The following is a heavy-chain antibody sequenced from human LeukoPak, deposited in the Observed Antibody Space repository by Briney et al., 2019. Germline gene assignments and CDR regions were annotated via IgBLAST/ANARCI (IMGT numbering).Heavy chain of an antibody. V-gene: IGHV4-59*08. J-gene: IGHJ4*02. CDR1: GGSISRYY. CDR2: INYSGNT. Sequence: PETLSLTCSVSGGSISRYYWSWTRQPPGKGLEWIGYINYSGNTNYNPSLKSRVTISVDTSKNQISLKLSSVTAADTAVYYCARHFSNNYYDSSGYTDYWGQGTLVTVSS. D-gene: IGHD3-22*01. CDR3: ARHFSNNYYDSSGYTDY.